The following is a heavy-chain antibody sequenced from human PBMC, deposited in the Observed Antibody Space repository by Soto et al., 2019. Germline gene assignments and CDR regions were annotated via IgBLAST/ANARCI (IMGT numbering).Heavy chain of an antibody. CDR3: ASSSAYTYGYPDAFDI. V-gene: IGHV4-39*07. CDR2: IYYSGST. Sequence: SETLSLTCTFSGCYISSIIYYWGWIRQPPGKGLEWIGSIYYSGSTYYNPSLKSRVTISVDTSKNQFSLKLGSVTAADTAVYYCASSSAYTYGYPDAFDIWCQGTMVTV. J-gene: IGHJ3*02. D-gene: IGHD5-18*01. CDR1: GCYISSIIYY.